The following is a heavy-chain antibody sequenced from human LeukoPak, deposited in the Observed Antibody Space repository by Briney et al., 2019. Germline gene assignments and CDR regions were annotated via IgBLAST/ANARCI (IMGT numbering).Heavy chain of an antibody. V-gene: IGHV1-8*01. J-gene: IGHJ5*02. D-gene: IGHD2-2*01. CDR1: GYTFTSYD. Sequence: ASVKVSCKASGYTFTSYDINWVRQATGQGLEWMGWMNPNSGNTGYAQKFQGRVTMTRNTSISTAYMELSSLRSDDTAVYYCARDIVVVSDWYNWFDPWGQGTLVTVSS. CDR3: ARDIVVVSDWYNWFDP. CDR2: MNPNSGNT.